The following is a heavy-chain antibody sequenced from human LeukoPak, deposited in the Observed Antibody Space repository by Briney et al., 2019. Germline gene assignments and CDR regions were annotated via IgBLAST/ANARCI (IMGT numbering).Heavy chain of an antibody. CDR2: MNPNSGNT. D-gene: IGHD3-22*01. J-gene: IGHJ6*03. Sequence: ASVKVSCKASGYTFTSYDINWVRQATGQGLEWMGWMNPNSGNTGYAQNFQGRVTMTRNTSISTAYMELSSLRSEDTAVYYCARRYSDSGNYYYMDVWGKGTTVTVSS. V-gene: IGHV1-8*01. CDR3: ARRYSDSGNYYYMDV. CDR1: GYTFTSYD.